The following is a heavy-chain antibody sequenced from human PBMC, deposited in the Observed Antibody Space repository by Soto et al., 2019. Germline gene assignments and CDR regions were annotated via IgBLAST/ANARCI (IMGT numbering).Heavy chain of an antibody. V-gene: IGHV3-7*01. D-gene: IGHD6-19*01. CDR2: LNQGGHEM. CDR1: GFSFSSSW. CDR3: ARDQGWGASDI. J-gene: IGHJ3*02. Sequence: GVLRLSCAASGFSFSSSWMNWIRQAPGKGLEWLANLNQGGHEMNYAASVKGRFTISRDNAKNSLFLQMNNLRAEDTAVYYCARDQGWGASDIWGQGTKVTVSS.